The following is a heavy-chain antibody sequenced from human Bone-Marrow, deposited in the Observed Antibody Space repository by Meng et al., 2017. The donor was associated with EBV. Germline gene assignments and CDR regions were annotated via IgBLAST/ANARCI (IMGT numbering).Heavy chain of an antibody. D-gene: IGHD3-22*01. J-gene: IGHJ4*02. CDR3: ARGDDSSGLDY. V-gene: IGHV4-30-2*01. CDR1: GCSLVSGGCS. Sequence: RGDGLGIAELILPLAASGVVSGCSLVSGGCSWSWIRHPPGKDLWWIVYSYHSWRAPYKPSLKSRVTISVDRSTNQLSLKWNSVTAAETAVYYCARGDDSSGLDYSGQGTLVTVSS. CDR2: SYHSWRA.